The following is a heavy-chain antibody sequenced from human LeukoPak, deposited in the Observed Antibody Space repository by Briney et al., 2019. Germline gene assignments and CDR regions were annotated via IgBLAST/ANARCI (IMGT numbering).Heavy chain of an antibody. D-gene: IGHD3-10*01. CDR3: ARAGLMVRGVYNWFDP. CDR1: GFTFSSYN. Sequence: PGGSLRLSCAASGFTFSSYNMNWVRQAPGKGLEWVSSISSSSDYIYYADSVKGRFTISRDNAKNSLYLQMKSLRAEDTAVYHCARAGLMVRGVYNWFDPWGQGTLVTVSS. J-gene: IGHJ5*02. V-gene: IGHV3-21*01. CDR2: ISSSSDYI.